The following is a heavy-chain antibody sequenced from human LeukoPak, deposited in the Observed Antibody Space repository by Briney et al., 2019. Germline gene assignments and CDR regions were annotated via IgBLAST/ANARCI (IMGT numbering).Heavy chain of an antibody. D-gene: IGHD2-15*01. CDR1: GGSISSSNW. Sequence: SETLSLTCAVSGGSISSSNWWSWVRQPPGKGLEWIGEIYHSGSTNYNPSLKSRVTISVDKSKNQFSLKLSSVTAADTAVYYCARDRGDIVVVVAATPYGMDVWGQGTTVTVSS. CDR2: IYHSGST. V-gene: IGHV4-4*02. CDR3: ARDRGDIVVVVAATPYGMDV. J-gene: IGHJ6*02.